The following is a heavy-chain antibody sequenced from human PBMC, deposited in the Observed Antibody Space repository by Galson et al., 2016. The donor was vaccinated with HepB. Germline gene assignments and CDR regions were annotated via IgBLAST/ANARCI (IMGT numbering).Heavy chain of an antibody. Sequence: SLRLSCAASGFTFDDYAMHWVRQAPGKGLEWVAIISYDGGNKYYADSVKGRFTIFRDNPKTPLYLQMHSLRAEDTAIYYCATDSTRSGMTKNYFENWGQGTLVTVSS. J-gene: IGHJ4*02. CDR2: ISYDGGNK. D-gene: IGHD1-14*01. CDR3: ATDSTRSGMTKNYFEN. CDR1: GFTFDDYA. V-gene: IGHV3-30*03.